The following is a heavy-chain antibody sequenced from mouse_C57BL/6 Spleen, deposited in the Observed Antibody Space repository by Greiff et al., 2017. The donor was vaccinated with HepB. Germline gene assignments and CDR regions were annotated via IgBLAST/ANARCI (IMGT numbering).Heavy chain of an antibody. D-gene: IGHD3-1*01. CDR1: GYTFTSYW. CDR2: IHPNSGST. J-gene: IGHJ2*01. CDR3: ARERGSYYFDY. V-gene: IGHV1-64*01. Sequence: QVQLQQPGAELVKPGASVKLSCKASGYTFTSYWMHWVKQRPGQGLEWIGMIHPNSGSTNYNEKFKSKATQTVDKSSSTAYMQLSSLTSEDSAVYYCARERGSYYFDYWGQGTTLTVSS.